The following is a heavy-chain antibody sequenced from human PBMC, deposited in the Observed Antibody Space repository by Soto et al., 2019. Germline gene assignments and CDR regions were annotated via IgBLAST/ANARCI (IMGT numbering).Heavy chain of an antibody. V-gene: IGHV1-3*01. CDR3: ARDLQGLYYFAS. CDR2: INAGNGNT. J-gene: IGHJ4*02. Sequence: ASVKVSCKASGYTFISYAIHWVRQAPGQRLEWMGWINAGNGNTKYSQKFQGRVTITRDTSASTAYMELTSLRSEDTAVYYCARDLQGLYYFASWGRGTLVTVSS. CDR1: GYTFISYA.